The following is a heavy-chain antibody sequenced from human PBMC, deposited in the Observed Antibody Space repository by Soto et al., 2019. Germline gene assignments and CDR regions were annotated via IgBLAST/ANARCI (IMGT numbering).Heavy chain of an antibody. CDR1: GFSLRDYS. Sequence: GGSLRLSCAASGFSLRDYSMTWVRQAPGKGLEWVADIKHDGSEKHYLDSVTGRFTISRDDSRNSLYLQISSLRAEDTAVYYCATRGGGVPAAMRYYYYMDVWGKGTTVTVSS. D-gene: IGHD2-2*01. CDR2: IKHDGSEK. J-gene: IGHJ6*03. CDR3: ATRGGGVPAAMRYYYYMDV. V-gene: IGHV3-7*03.